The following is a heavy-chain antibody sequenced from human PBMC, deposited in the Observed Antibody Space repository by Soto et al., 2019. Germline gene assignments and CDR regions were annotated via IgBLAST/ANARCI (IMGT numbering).Heavy chain of an antibody. CDR2: IYYSGST. V-gene: IGHV4-59*01. Sequence: SETLSLTCTVSGGSISSYYWSWIRQPPGKGLEWIGYIYYSGSTNYNPSLKSRVTISVDTSNNQFSLKLSSVTAADTGAHYCARDSCTNGVCYPSPSYYYGMDVWGQGTTVT. CDR3: ARDSCTNGVCYPSPSYYYGMDV. CDR1: GGSISSYY. D-gene: IGHD2-8*01. J-gene: IGHJ6*02.